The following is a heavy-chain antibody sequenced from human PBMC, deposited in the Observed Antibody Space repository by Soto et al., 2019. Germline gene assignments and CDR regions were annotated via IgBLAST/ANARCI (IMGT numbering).Heavy chain of an antibody. CDR1: GLTFSSYA. J-gene: IGHJ4*02. Sequence: EVQLLESGGNLVQPGGSLRLSCAASGLTFSSYALSWVRQAPGKGLEWVSGIGASGGNTYYADSVKGQITISRDNSKNTLYLQMNSLSAGDTAVYYCAKESRAYCSGECLTPFDYWGQGTLVTVS. D-gene: IGHD2-21*01. CDR3: AKESRAYCSGECLTPFDY. V-gene: IGHV3-23*01. CDR2: IGASGGNT.